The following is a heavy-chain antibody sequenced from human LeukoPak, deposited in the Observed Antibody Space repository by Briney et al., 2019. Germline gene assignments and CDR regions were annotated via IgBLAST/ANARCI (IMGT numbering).Heavy chain of an antibody. D-gene: IGHD3-22*01. J-gene: IGHJ4*02. CDR3: ARTGALDYYDSSGQRSYYFDY. CDR1: GGSISSGGYY. CDR2: IYYSGST. Sequence: PSETLSLTCTVSGGSISSGGYYWSWIRQHPGKGLEWIGYIYYSGSTYYNPSLKSRVTISVDTSKNQFSLKLSSVTAADTAVYYCARTGALDYYDSSGQRSYYFDYWGRGTLVTVSS. V-gene: IGHV4-31*03.